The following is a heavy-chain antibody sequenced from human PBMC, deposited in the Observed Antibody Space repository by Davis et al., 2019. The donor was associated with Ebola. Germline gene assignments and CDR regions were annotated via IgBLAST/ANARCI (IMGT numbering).Heavy chain of an antibody. J-gene: IGHJ6*02. D-gene: IGHD2-15*01. CDR2: IIPILGIA. CDR1: GGTFSSYT. CDR3: AREIVVVVAATNYYYYGMDV. Sequence: SVKVSCKASGGTFSSYTISWVRQAPGQGLEWMGRIIPILGIANYAQKFQGRVTMTRDTSTSTVYMELSSLRSEDTAVYYCAREIVVVVAATNYYYYGMDVWGQGTTVTASS. V-gene: IGHV1-69*04.